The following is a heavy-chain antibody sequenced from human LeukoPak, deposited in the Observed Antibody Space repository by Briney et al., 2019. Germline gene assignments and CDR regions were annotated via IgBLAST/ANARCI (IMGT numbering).Heavy chain of an antibody. CDR3: ARARWQLVPYFDS. CDR2: INPNSGGT. V-gene: IGHV1-2*07. Sequence: ASVTVSRKPSVYTFTDYYMHWVRQAPGQGLEWMGWINPNSGGTNFAHKFQGRVAMTRDTSISTAYMELGSLRSDDTAVYYCARARWQLVPYFDSWGQGTLVTVSS. CDR1: VYTFTDYY. J-gene: IGHJ4*02. D-gene: IGHD6-6*01.